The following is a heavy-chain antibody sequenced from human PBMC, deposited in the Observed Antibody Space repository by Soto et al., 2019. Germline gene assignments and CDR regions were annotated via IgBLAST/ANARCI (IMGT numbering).Heavy chain of an antibody. CDR1: GGSIISGSYY. CDR3: ARQGPAAGAKADV. CDR2: ISYSGSS. D-gene: IGHD6-13*01. J-gene: IGHJ6*01. Sequence: PSETLSLTCSVSGGSIISGSYYWDWIRQPPGKGLEWIGNISYSGSSNYNPSLKSRVTMSVDTSKNQFSLKLSSVTAADTAVYYCARQGPAAGAKADVWGQGTTVTVSS. V-gene: IGHV4-39*01.